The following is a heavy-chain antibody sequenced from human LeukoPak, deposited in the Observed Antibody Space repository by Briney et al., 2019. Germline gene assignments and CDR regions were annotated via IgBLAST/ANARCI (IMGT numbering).Heavy chain of an antibody. Sequence: PGGSLRLSCAASGFTFSSYAMHWVRQAPGKGLEWVAVISYDGSNKYYADSVKGRFTISRDNSKNTLYLQMNSLRAEDTAVYYCARVTLEAVALDYWGQGTLVTVSS. V-gene: IGHV3-30*04. CDR2: ISYDGSNK. CDR1: GFTFSSYA. J-gene: IGHJ4*02. D-gene: IGHD6-19*01. CDR3: ARVTLEAVALDY.